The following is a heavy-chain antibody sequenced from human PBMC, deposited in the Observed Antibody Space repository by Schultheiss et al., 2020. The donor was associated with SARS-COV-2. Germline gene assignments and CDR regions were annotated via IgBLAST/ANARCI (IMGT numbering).Heavy chain of an antibody. CDR1: GYSISSGYY. Sequence: SETLSLTCTVSGYSISSGYYWGWIRQPPGKGLEWIGSIYHSGSTYYNPSLKSRVTISVDTSKNQFSLKLSSVTAADTAVYYCARDWSPYGSGSYYYYYYGMDVWGQGTTVTVS. CDR3: ARDWSPYGSGSYYYYYYGMDV. D-gene: IGHD3-10*01. J-gene: IGHJ6*02. V-gene: IGHV4-38-2*02. CDR2: IYHSGST.